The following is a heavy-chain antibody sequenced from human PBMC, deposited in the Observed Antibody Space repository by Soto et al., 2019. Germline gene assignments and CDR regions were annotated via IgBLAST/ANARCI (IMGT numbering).Heavy chain of an antibody. Sequence: SETLSLTCTVSGGSISSYYWSWIRQPPGKGLEWIGYIYYSGSTNYNPSLKSRVTISVDTSKNQFSLKLSSVTAADTAVYYCARATYYYDSSGYDDYYYYGMDVWGQGTTVTVS. J-gene: IGHJ6*02. CDR2: IYYSGST. CDR1: GGSISSYY. CDR3: ARATYYYDSSGYDDYYYYGMDV. D-gene: IGHD3-22*01. V-gene: IGHV4-59*01.